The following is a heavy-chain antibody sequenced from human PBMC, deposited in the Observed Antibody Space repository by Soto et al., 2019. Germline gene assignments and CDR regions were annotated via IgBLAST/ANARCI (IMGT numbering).Heavy chain of an antibody. CDR3: ARRAPVYSGYENFDY. Sequence: SETLSLTCTVSGGSISSSSYYWGWIRQPPGKGLEWIGSIYYSGSTYYNPSLKSRVTISVDTSKNQFSLKLSSVTAADTAVYYCARRAPVYSGYENFDYWGQGTLVTVSS. CDR2: IYYSGST. CDR1: GGSISSSSYY. D-gene: IGHD5-12*01. J-gene: IGHJ4*02. V-gene: IGHV4-39*01.